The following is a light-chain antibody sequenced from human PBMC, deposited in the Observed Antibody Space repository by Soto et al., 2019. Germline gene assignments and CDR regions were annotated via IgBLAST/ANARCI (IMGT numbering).Light chain of an antibody. CDR3: QQSHSTPLT. CDR1: QSISDH. Sequence: DIQMTQSPSSLSASVGDTVTISCRASQSISDHLNWYEQKSGKAPKVLIYSASRLHSGVASRFSGSGSGTDFTLTISSLEPGDSGTYFCQQSHSTPLTFGGGTKLEI. J-gene: IGKJ4*01. CDR2: SAS. V-gene: IGKV1-39*01.